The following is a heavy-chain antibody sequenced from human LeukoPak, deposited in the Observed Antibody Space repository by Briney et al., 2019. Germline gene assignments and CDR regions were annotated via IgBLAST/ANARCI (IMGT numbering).Heavy chain of an antibody. CDR3: TRDLMDYDVSTGLHHYYMDV. CDR2: ISGDGRNI. D-gene: IGHD3-9*01. V-gene: IGHV3-74*01. Sequence: GGSLRLSCAASAFTFSIYSMNWVRQAPRKGLVWVSRISGDGRNINYADSVRGRFTISRDNAKNTLYLQMNTLRVEDTAVYYCTRDLMDYDVSTGLHHYYMDVWGQGTTVTVSS. CDR1: AFTFSIYS. J-gene: IGHJ6*02.